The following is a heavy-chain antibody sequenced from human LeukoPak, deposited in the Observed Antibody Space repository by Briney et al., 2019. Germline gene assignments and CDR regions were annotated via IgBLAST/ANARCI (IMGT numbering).Heavy chain of an antibody. Sequence: GGSLRLSCAASGFTFSSYSMNWVRQAPGKGLEWVSSISSSSSYIYYADSVKGRFTISRDNAKNSLYLQMNSLRAEDTAVYYCARGARWAISKKYYYYYGMDVWGQGTTVTVPS. CDR3: ARGARWAISKKYYYYYGMDV. CDR2: ISSSSSYI. D-gene: IGHD3-9*01. CDR1: GFTFSSYS. V-gene: IGHV3-21*01. J-gene: IGHJ6*02.